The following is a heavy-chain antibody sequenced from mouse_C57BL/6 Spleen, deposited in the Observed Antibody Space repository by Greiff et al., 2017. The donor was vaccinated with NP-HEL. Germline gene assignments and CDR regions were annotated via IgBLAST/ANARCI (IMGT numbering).Heavy chain of an antibody. CDR3: AKLFGFAY. V-gene: IGHV3-6*01. D-gene: IGHD4-1*01. CDR1: GYSITGGYY. J-gene: IGHJ3*01. Sequence: DVKLQESGPGLVKPSQSLSLTCSVTGYSITGGYYWNWIRQFPGNKLEWIGYISYDGSNNYNPSLKNRISITRDTSKNQFFLKLNSVTTEDTATYYCAKLFGFAYWGQGTLVTVSA. CDR2: ISYDGSN.